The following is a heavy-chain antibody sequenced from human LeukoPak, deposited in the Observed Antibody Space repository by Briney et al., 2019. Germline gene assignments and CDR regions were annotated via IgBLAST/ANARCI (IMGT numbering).Heavy chain of an antibody. CDR3: AKLSDFWNVQGWFDP. Sequence: GGSLRLSCATSGFTFNSYAMSWVRQAPGKGLEWVSGITGSGSSTTYADSVKGRFTISRDNSKNTLDLQMNSLRAEDTAVYYCAKLSDFWNVQGWFDPWGQGTLVTVSS. CDR2: ITGSGSST. J-gene: IGHJ5*02. V-gene: IGHV3-23*01. CDR1: GFTFNSYA. D-gene: IGHD3-3*01.